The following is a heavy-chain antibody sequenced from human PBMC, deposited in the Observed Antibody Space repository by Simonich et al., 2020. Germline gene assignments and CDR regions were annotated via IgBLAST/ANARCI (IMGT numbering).Heavy chain of an antibody. Sequence: QVQLQQWGAGLLKPSETLSLTCAVYGGSFSGYYWSWIHQPPGKGLEWIGEINHSGSTNYNPSLKSRVTISVDTSKNQFSLKLSSVTAADTAVYYCARPLGIVWAFDIWGQGTMVTVSS. CDR2: INHSGST. J-gene: IGHJ3*02. V-gene: IGHV4-34*01. CDR1: GGSFSGYY. D-gene: IGHD3-16*01. CDR3: ARPLGIVWAFDI.